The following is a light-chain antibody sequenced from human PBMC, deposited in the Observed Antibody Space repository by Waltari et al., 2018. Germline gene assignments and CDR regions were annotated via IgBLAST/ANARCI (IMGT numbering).Light chain of an antibody. V-gene: IGKV3-11*01. CDR2: GAS. CDR3: QRYSDSPPT. Sequence: VILTPSPATLSLSPGERATLSCRASQSVANYLAWYQQKPGQAPRLLIYGASNRPTGIPDRFSGTGSGTDFTLIISSLEPEDFAVYYCQRYSDSPPTFGGGTKVEIK. J-gene: IGKJ4*01. CDR1: QSVANY.